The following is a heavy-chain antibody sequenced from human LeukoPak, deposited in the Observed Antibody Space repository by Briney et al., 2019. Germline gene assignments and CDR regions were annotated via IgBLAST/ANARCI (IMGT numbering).Heavy chain of an antibody. CDR3: ARSVGFEGRRISIGLSYYYMDV. J-gene: IGHJ6*03. V-gene: IGHV3-21*01. D-gene: IGHD3-16*02. Sequence: GGSLRLSCAASGFTFSSYSMNWVRQAPGKGLEWVSSISSSSSSYIYYADSVKGRFTISRDNAKNSLYLQMNSLRAEDTAVHYCARSVGFEGRRISIGLSYYYMDVWGKGTTVTVSS. CDR1: GFTFSSYS. CDR2: ISSSSSSYI.